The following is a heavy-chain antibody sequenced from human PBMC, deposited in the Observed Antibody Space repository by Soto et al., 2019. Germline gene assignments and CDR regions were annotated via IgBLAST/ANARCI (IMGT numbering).Heavy chain of an antibody. CDR3: AHPLTTVGPFDY. CDR2: IYWDDDT. CDR1: GFSLTTNKVG. D-gene: IGHD4-4*01. J-gene: IGHJ4*02. V-gene: IGHV2-5*02. Sequence: QITLKESGPTLVKPTQTLRLTCTFSGFSLTTNKVGVGWIRQPPGKALEWLALIYWDDDTRYSPSLKSRLTTTKYTYKNQVVLTLTNRAPVDTATYYCAHPLTTVGPFDYWGQGILVTVS.